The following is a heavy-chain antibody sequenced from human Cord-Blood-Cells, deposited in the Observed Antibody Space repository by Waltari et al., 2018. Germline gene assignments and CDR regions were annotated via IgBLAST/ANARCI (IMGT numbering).Heavy chain of an antibody. D-gene: IGHD6-13*01. CDR2: IYYSGST. CDR1: VGSISINY. Sequence: QFQRQHSAPGLVKPSETLSLTWPVSVGSISINYWSWIRQPPGKGLGWIGYIYYSGSTNYNPSLKSRVTISVDTSKNQFSLKLSSVTAADTAVYYCARGPRYSSSWDYWGQGTLVTVSS. J-gene: IGHJ4*02. V-gene: IGHV4-59*01. CDR3: ARGPRYSSSWDY.